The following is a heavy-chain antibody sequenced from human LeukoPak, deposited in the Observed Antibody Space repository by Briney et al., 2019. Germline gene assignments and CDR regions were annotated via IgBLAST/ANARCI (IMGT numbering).Heavy chain of an antibody. CDR3: AKSMTLQWRGFFDL. D-gene: IGHD6-19*01. CDR2: ISVSGGRT. CDR1: GFTFSTNA. J-gene: IGHJ2*01. V-gene: IGHV3-23*01. Sequence: GGSLRLSCAASGFTFSTNAMSWVRQAPGKGLEWVSTISVSGGRTYYADSVRGRFTISRDNSKNTLYLQKNSLRADDTAIYYCAKSMTLQWRGFFDLWGRGTHVTVSS.